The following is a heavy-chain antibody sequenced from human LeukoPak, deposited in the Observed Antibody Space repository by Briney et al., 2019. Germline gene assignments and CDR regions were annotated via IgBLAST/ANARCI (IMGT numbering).Heavy chain of an antibody. V-gene: IGHV3-23*01. CDR3: AKRLAMTGTYHFDY. CDR2: ISGSGGST. Sequence: GGSLRLSCAASGFTFSSYAMSWVRQAPGKGLEWVSAISGSGGSTYYADSVRGRFTISRDNSKNTLCLQMNSLRAEDTAVYYCAKRLAMTGTYHFDYWGQGTLVTVSS. D-gene: IGHD6-19*01. CDR1: GFTFSSYA. J-gene: IGHJ4*02.